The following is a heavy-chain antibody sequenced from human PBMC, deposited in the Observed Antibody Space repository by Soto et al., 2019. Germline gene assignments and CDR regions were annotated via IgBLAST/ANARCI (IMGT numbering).Heavy chain of an antibody. V-gene: IGHV4-59*01. CDR1: GGSLSSDY. J-gene: IGHJ6*02. D-gene: IGHD3-22*01. CDR3: ARHYPGEDYYDSSGYYYFRGPDYYYYGMDV. CDR2: IYYSGST. Sequence: SETLSLPCNFSGGSLSSDYWSWIRQPPGKGLEWIGYIYYSGSTNYNPSLKSRVTISVDTPKNQFSLKLSSVTAADTAVYYCARHYPGEDYYDSSGYYYFRGPDYYYYGMDVWGQGTTVT.